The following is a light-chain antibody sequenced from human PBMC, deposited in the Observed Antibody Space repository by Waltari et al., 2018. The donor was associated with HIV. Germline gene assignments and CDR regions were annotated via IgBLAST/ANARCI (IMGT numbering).Light chain of an antibody. V-gene: IGLV3-21*02. CDR3: QVWDSSSDHSV. CDR1: NIGSKR. CDR2: DDD. J-gene: IGLJ1*01. Sequence: SYVLTQPPSVSVAPGQAARISCGGFNIGSKRVHWYQQKPGQAPLLVVYDDDDRPSGIPERFSGSNSENTTALTISRVEAGDEADYYCQVWDSSSDHSVFGTGTKVTVL.